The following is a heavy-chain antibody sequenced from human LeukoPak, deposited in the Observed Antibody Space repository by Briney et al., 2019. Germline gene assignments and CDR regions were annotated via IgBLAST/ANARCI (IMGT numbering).Heavy chain of an antibody. Sequence: ASVKVSCKASGYTFTGYYMHWVRQAPGQGLEWMGWINPNSGGTNYAQKFQGRVTMTRDTSISTAYMELSRLRSDDTAVYYCARSQAPDYYYYGMDVWGQGTTVTVSS. CDR1: GYTFTGYY. D-gene: IGHD2-2*01. CDR3: ARSQAPDYYYYGMDV. V-gene: IGHV1-2*02. J-gene: IGHJ6*02. CDR2: INPNSGGT.